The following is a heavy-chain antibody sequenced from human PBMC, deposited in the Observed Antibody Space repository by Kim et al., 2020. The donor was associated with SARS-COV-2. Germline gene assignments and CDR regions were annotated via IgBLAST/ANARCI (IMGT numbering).Heavy chain of an antibody. D-gene: IGHD4-17*01. Sequence: VKGRFTISRDNSKNTLYLQMNSLRAEDTAVYYCARALQTTVTTIYYGMDVWGQGTTVTVSS. J-gene: IGHJ6*02. CDR3: ARALQTTVTTIYYGMDV. V-gene: IGHV3-30*07.